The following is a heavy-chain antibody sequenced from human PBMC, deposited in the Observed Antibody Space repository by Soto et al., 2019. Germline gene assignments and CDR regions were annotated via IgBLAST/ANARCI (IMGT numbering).Heavy chain of an antibody. J-gene: IGHJ6*03. Sequence: SETLSLTCAVYGGSFSGYYWSWIRQPPGKGLEWIGEINHSGSTNYNPSLKSRVTISVDTSKNQFSLKLGSVTAADTAVYYCARGQVEAVAGSTTLRYYYYYYMDVWGKGTTVT. D-gene: IGHD6-19*01. V-gene: IGHV4-34*01. CDR3: ARGQVEAVAGSTTLRYYYYYYMDV. CDR2: INHSGST. CDR1: GGSFSGYY.